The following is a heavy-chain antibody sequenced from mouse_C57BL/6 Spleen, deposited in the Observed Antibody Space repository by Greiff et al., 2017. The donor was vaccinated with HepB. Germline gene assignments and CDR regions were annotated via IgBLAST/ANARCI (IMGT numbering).Heavy chain of an antibody. CDR2: IDPNSGGT. CDR3: ARAITLGYFDV. CDR1: GYTFTSYW. J-gene: IGHJ1*03. Sequence: QVQLKQPGAELVKPGASVKLSCKASGYTFTSYWMHWVKQRPGRGLEWIGRIDPNSGGTKYNEKFKSKATLTVDKPSSTAYMQLSSLTSEDSAVYYCARAITLGYFDVWGTGTTVTVSS. V-gene: IGHV1-72*01. D-gene: IGHD2-12*01.